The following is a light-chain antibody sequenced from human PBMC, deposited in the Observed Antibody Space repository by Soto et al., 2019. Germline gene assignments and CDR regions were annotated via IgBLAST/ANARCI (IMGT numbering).Light chain of an antibody. V-gene: IGKV1-33*01. CDR2: GAF. J-gene: IGKJ3*01. CDR1: HDIGNY. CDR3: QHSDHLPL. Sequence: DIQMTQSPPYLSASIGDRVTITCQASHDIGNYLNWYQHKPGKAPNLVIYGAFNLETWVPSRFSGRGSGTDFTFTISSLRPEDIATYCCQHSDHLPLFGPGTKVDF.